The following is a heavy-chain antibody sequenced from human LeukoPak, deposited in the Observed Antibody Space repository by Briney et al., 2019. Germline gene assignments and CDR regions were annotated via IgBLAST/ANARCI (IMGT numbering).Heavy chain of an antibody. J-gene: IGHJ5*02. D-gene: IGHD2-15*01. CDR2: ISSNGGYK. Sequence: GGSLRLSCSASGFNFNSLTMHWVRQAAGKGLEYVSAISSNGGYKYYADYVKGRFTISRDNSKNTLYLQMNTLRVECTAMNRCAIDKRYCSSGRCWGIQFGPWGQGTLVTVSS. CDR1: GFNFNSLT. V-gene: IGHV3-64*04. CDR3: AIDKRYCSSGRCWGIQFGP.